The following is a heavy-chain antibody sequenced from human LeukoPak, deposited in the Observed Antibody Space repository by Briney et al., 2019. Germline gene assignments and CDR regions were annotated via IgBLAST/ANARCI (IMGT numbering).Heavy chain of an antibody. Sequence: GESLKISCKASGYIFTTYWIDWVRQMPGKGLEWLGSIYPGNSDTKYSPSFQGHVTISADKSTSTAYLQWSSLKASDTAMYYCARPNSSGYSSWGQGTLVTVSS. CDR2: IYPGNSDT. D-gene: IGHD3-22*01. CDR1: GYIFTTYW. V-gene: IGHV5-51*01. CDR3: ARPNSSGYSS. J-gene: IGHJ5*02.